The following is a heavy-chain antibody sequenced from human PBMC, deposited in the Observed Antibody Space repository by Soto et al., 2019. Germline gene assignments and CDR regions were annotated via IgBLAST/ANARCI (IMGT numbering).Heavy chain of an antibody. V-gene: IGHV3-33*01. J-gene: IGHJ3*02. D-gene: IGHD3-16*02. CDR1: GFTFSSYG. Sequence: PGGSLRLSCAASGFTFSSYGMHWVRQAPGKGLEWVAVIWYDGSNKYYADSVKGRFTTSRDNSKNTLYLQMNSLRAEDTAVYYCARDRYYDYVWGSYRFDAFDIWGQGTMVTVSS. CDR2: IWYDGSNK. CDR3: ARDRYYDYVWGSYRFDAFDI.